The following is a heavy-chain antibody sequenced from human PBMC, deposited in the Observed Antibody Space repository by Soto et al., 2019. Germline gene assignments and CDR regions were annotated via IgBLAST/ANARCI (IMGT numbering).Heavy chain of an antibody. CDR2: ISTSGGST. Sequence: EVQLLESGGGLVQPGGSLRLSCAASGFTFSNYAMSWVRQAPGKRLEWVSSISTSGGSTYYADPVKGRFAISRDNSRNTLYLQVNSLRAEDTAVYYCAKAGGSSTSNWFDPWGHGTLVTVSS. V-gene: IGHV3-23*01. CDR3: AKAGGSSTSNWFDP. J-gene: IGHJ5*02. D-gene: IGHD2-2*01. CDR1: GFTFSNYA.